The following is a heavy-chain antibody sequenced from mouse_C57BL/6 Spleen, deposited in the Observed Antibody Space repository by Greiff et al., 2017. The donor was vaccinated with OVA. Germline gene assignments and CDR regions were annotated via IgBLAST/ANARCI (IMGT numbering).Heavy chain of an antibody. CDR3: ARDPVDPY. V-gene: IGHV5-4*01. J-gene: IGHJ3*01. CDR1: GFTFSSYA. CDR2: ISDGGSYT. Sequence: EVKLMESWGGLVKPGGSLKLSCAASGFTFSSYAMSWVRQTPEKRLEWVATISDGGSYTYYPDNVKGRFTISRDNAKNNLYLQMSHLKSEDTAMYYCARDPVDPYWGQGTLVTVSA.